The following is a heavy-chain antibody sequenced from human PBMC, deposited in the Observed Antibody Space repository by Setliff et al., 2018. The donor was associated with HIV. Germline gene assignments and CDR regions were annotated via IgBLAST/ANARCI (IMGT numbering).Heavy chain of an antibody. CDR3: ARDFGGYCSSMSCPGLFDP. Sequence: ASVKVSCKASGGTFSSYAISWVRQAPGQGLEWMGGIIPNSGGTNYAQKFQGRVTMTGDSSISTAYMELSGLRSEDTAVYYCARDFGGYCSSMSCPGLFDPWGQGTLVTVSS. D-gene: IGHD2-2*01. CDR1: GGTFSSYA. J-gene: IGHJ5*02. CDR2: IIPNSGGT. V-gene: IGHV1-2*02.